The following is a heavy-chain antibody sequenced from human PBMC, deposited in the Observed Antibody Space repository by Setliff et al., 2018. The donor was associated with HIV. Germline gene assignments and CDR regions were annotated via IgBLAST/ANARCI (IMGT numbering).Heavy chain of an antibody. J-gene: IGHJ2*01. V-gene: IGHV4-31*03. CDR1: GGSISSSGHY. Sequence: PSETLSLTCNVSGGSISSSGHYWSWIRQHPDKGLEWMAYITYSGSRYYRPSLKSRLTISVGTSKNQFSLKLNSVTAADTAVYYCARGLVGGSDYWYFDLWGRGALVT. CDR3: ARGLVGGSDYWYFDL. CDR2: ITYSGSR. D-gene: IGHD3-16*01.